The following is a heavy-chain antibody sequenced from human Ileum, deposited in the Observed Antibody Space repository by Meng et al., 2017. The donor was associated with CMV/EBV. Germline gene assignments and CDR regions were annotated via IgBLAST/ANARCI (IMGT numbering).Heavy chain of an antibody. Sequence: QVQLQESGPGLVTPSQTLSLTCSVSGGSISSGGYYWSWIRQHPGKGLEWIAYIYYNGNTYYNPSLRNRVTISLDTSKNHFSLNLSSVTAADTAVYYCTRVRSSGSYFDSWGQGTLVPSPQ. CDR2: IYYNGNT. V-gene: IGHV4-31*03. CDR3: TRVRSSGSYFDS. CDR1: GGSISSGGYY. D-gene: IGHD6-19*01. J-gene: IGHJ4*02.